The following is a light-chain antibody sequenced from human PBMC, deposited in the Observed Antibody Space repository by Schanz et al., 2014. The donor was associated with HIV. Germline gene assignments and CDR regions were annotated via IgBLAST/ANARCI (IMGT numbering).Light chain of an antibody. V-gene: IGKV3-20*01. CDR3: QQYDTYPYT. J-gene: IGKJ2*01. CDR2: SAS. CDR1: QTVSSNS. Sequence: EIVLTQSPVILSLSPGERATLSCRASQTVSSNSLGWYQQKRGQVPRLLIYSASRRANGIPDRFSGSGSGTEFTLTITTLQPEDFATYYCQQYDTYPYTFGQGTTLDLK.